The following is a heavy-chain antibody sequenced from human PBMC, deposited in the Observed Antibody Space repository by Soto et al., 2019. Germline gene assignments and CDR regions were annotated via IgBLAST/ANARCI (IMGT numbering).Heavy chain of an antibody. D-gene: IGHD6-13*01. J-gene: IGHJ4*02. V-gene: IGHV3-66*01. CDR2: IYSAGSA. CDR1: GGSISTYY. Sequence: PSETLSLTCTVSGGSISTYYWSWVRQAPGKGLEWVSVIYSAGSADFADSVKGRFTISRDNSKNTLYLQMSSLRAEDTAMYYCARVPSSSYHYFDYWGQGTLVTVSS. CDR3: ARVPSSSYHYFDY.